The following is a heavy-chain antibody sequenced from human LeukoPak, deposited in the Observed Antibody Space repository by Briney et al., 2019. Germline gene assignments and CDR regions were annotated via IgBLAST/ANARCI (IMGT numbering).Heavy chain of an antibody. CDR3: TRGRHGEGLDS. CDR1: GDSLTNNY. D-gene: IGHD1-1*01. Sequence: SETLSLTCTVSGDSLTNNYWGWIRQPAGKGLEWIGRIYANGEINYNPSLNHRATLSLDTSKNQFSLKVRSVTAADTAVYYCTRGRHGEGLDSWGQGTLVTVSS. CDR2: IYANGEI. J-gene: IGHJ4*02. V-gene: IGHV4-4*07.